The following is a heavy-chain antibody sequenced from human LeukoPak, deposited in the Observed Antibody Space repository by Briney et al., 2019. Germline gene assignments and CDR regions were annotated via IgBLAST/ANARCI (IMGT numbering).Heavy chain of an antibody. D-gene: IGHD3-9*01. J-gene: IGHJ3*02. Sequence: PGGSLRLSCAASGFTFSSYAMSWVRQAPGKGLEWVSAISGSGGSTYYADSVKGRFTISRDNSKNTLYLQMNSLRAEDTAVYYCANILGEGPFTPDAFDIWGQGTMVTVSS. CDR3: ANILGEGPFTPDAFDI. V-gene: IGHV3-23*01. CDR2: ISGSGGST. CDR1: GFTFSSYA.